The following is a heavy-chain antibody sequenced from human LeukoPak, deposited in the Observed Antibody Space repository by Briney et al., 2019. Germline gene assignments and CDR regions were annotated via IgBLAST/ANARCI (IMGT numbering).Heavy chain of an antibody. CDR3: VKGKDYYMDV. CDR1: GFTFRDYG. CDR2: IRYDGSEK. J-gene: IGHJ6*03. Sequence: PGGTLRLSCGASGFTFRDYGMDWVRQAPGKGLEWVAFIRYDGSEKYYGDSVKGRFTISRDNSKNTLFLEMNSLRGEDSGVYYCVKGKDYYMDVWGKGTTVTISS. V-gene: IGHV3-30*02.